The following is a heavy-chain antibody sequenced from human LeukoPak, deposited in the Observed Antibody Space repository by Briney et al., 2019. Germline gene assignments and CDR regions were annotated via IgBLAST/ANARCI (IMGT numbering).Heavy chain of an antibody. D-gene: IGHD7-27*01. Sequence: SETLSLTCTVSGGSITNYFWTWIRQPPGKGLEWIGYIYSSGSTYYNPSLKSRVTISVDTSKNRFSLKLSTVTAADTAVYYCARRPTGDPKFDYWGQGTLVTVSS. CDR2: IYSSGST. J-gene: IGHJ4*02. V-gene: IGHV4-59*08. CDR3: ARRPTGDPKFDY. CDR1: GGSITNYF.